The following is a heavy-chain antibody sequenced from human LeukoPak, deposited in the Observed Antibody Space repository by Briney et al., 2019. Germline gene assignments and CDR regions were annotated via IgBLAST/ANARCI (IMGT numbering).Heavy chain of an antibody. CDR3: AKETYSSGWYPYFDY. CDR1: GFTFSSYA. J-gene: IGHJ4*02. V-gene: IGHV3-23*01. Sequence: GGSLRLSCVASGFTFSSYAMSWVRQAPGKGLEWVSGISGSGGSTYYADSVKGRFTISRDNSNNTLFLQMNSLRAEDTAVYYCAKETYSSGWYPYFDYWGQGTLVTVSS. D-gene: IGHD6-19*01. CDR2: ISGSGGST.